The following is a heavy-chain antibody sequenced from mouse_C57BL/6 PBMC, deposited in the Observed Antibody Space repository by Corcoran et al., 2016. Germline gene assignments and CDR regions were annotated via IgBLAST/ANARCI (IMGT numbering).Heavy chain of an antibody. D-gene: IGHD2-3*01. CDR3: VMVTPSFDY. V-gene: IGHV1-18*01. J-gene: IGHJ2*01. CDR1: GYTFTDYN. CDR2: INPNNGGT. Sequence: EVQLQQSGPELVKPGASVKIPCKASGYTFTDYNMDWVKQSHGKSLEWIGDINPNNGGTIYNQKYKGKATLTVDKSSSTAYMELRSLTSEDTAVYYCVMVTPSFDYWGQGTTLTVSS.